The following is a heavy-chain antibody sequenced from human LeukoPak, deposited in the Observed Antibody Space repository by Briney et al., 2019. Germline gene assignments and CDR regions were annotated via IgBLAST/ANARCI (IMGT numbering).Heavy chain of an antibody. D-gene: IGHD5-24*01. CDR2: IYYSGST. J-gene: IGHJ3*02. CDR3: ARRGRDGYNLVHDAFDI. Sequence: SETLSLTCTVSGGSISSSSAYWGWLRQPPGKGLEWIGSIYYSGSTYYNPSLKSRVTISVDTSKNQFSLKLSSVTAADTAVYYCARRGRDGYNLVHDAFDIWGQGTMVTVSS. CDR1: GGSISSSSAY. V-gene: IGHV4-39*01.